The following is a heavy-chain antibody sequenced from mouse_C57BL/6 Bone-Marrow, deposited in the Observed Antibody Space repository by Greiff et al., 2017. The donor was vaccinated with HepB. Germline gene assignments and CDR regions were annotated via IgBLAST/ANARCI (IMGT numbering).Heavy chain of an antibody. D-gene: IGHD2-10*01. Sequence: EVQGVESGGGSVKPGGSLKLSCAASGFTFSSYAMSWVRQTPEKRLEWVATISDGGSYTYYPDNVKGRFTISRDNAKNNLYLQMSHLKSEDTAMYYCARSYWAMDYWGQGTSVTVSS. J-gene: IGHJ4*01. CDR1: GFTFSSYA. V-gene: IGHV5-4*01. CDR2: ISDGGSYT. CDR3: ARSYWAMDY.